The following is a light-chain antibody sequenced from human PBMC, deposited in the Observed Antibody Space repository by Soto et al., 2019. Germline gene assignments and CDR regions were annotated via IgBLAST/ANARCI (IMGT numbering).Light chain of an antibody. Sequence: EIVLTQSPATLCLSPGERPTLSCRASQSVTTYLAWYQQKPGQAPRLLIYGASTRATGIPARFSGSGSGTEFTLTISSLQSEDFAVYYCQQYNNWPRTFGQGTKVDI. CDR2: GAS. CDR1: QSVTTY. V-gene: IGKV3-15*01. CDR3: QQYNNWPRT. J-gene: IGKJ1*01.